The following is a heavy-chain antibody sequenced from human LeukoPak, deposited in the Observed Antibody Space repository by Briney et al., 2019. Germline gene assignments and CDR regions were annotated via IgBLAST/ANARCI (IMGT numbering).Heavy chain of an antibody. Sequence: SETLSLTCAVYGGSFSGYYWGWIRQPPGKGLEWIGSIYYSGSTYYNPSLKSRVTISVDTSKNQFSLKLSSVTAADTAVYYCARTGKYYYDSSGYFYFDYWGQGTLVTVSS. CDR2: IYYSGST. CDR3: ARTGKYYYDSSGYFYFDY. D-gene: IGHD3-22*01. J-gene: IGHJ4*02. V-gene: IGHV4-39*01. CDR1: GGSFSGYY.